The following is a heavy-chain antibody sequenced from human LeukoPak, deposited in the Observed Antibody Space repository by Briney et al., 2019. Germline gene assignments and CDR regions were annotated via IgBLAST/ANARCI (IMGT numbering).Heavy chain of an antibody. CDR2: ITPNSGGT. Sequence: ASVKVSCKASGYTFTGYYLHWVRQAPGQGLEWMGCITPNSGGTNYAQRFQGRVTMTRDTSASTAYMELSRLRSDDTAVYYSAREAYDSGSFRTDYYYMDVWGKGTTVTISS. CDR1: GYTFTGYY. CDR3: AREAYDSGSFRTDYYYMDV. J-gene: IGHJ6*03. D-gene: IGHD3-10*01. V-gene: IGHV1-2*02.